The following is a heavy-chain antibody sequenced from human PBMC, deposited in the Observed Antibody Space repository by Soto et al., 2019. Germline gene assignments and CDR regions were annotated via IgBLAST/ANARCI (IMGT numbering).Heavy chain of an antibody. J-gene: IGHJ4*02. CDR2: IFYSRHT. CDR1: GGSISSSSYY. V-gene: IGHV4-39*01. D-gene: IGHD2-8*01. CDR3: ARRGVLGYDY. Sequence: QLQLQESGPGLAKPSETLSLTCTVSGGSISSSSYYWGWIRQPPGKGLEWIGSIFYSRHTYYNPSLKSRVPISVDTPKNQFSLTLRSVTATDTAVYYCARRGVLGYDYWGQGTRVTVSS.